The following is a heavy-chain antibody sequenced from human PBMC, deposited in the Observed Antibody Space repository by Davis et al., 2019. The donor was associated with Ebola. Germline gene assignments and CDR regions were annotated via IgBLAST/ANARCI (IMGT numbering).Heavy chain of an antibody. Sequence: SVKVSCKASGYTFTSYYMHWVRQAPGQGLEWMGGIIPIFGTANYAQKFQGRVTITADESTSTAYMELSSLRSEDTAVYYCARDSPVVAATNYYYGMDVWGQGTTVTVSS. J-gene: IGHJ6*02. CDR1: GYTFTSYY. V-gene: IGHV1-69*13. CDR2: IIPIFGTA. CDR3: ARDSPVVAATNYYYGMDV. D-gene: IGHD2-15*01.